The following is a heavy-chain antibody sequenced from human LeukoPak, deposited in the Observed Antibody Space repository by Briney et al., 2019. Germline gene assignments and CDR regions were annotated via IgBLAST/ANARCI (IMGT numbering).Heavy chain of an antibody. V-gene: IGHV3-11*05. Sequence: GGSLRLSCAASGFTFSDYYMSWIRQAPGKGLEWVSYISSSSSYTNYADSVKGRFTISRDNAKNSLYLQMNSLRAEDTAVYYCARVLRAKKYYYGSGGPPGFDPWGQGTLVTVSS. CDR2: ISSSSSYT. CDR3: ARVLRAKKYYYGSGGPPGFDP. D-gene: IGHD3-10*01. CDR1: GFTFSDYY. J-gene: IGHJ5*02.